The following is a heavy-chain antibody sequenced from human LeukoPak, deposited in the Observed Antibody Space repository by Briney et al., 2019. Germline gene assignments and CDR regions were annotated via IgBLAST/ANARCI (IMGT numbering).Heavy chain of an antibody. Sequence: GGSLRLSCAASGFTFSSYWMSWVRQAPGKGLEWVANIKQDGSEKYYVDSVKGRFTISRDNAKNSPYLQMNSLRAEDTAVYYCARDRGDLYGDYEDYWGQGTLVTVSS. CDR3: ARDRGDLYGDYEDY. D-gene: IGHD4-17*01. J-gene: IGHJ4*02. CDR2: IKQDGSEK. CDR1: GFTFSSYW. V-gene: IGHV3-7*01.